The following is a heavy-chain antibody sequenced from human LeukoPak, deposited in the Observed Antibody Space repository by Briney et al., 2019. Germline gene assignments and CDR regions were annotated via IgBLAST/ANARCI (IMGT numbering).Heavy chain of an antibody. Sequence: PSETLSLTCTVSGGSISSYYWSWIRQPPGKGLEWIAYIYYSGSTNYNPSLKSRVTISVDTSKNQFSLKLSSVTAADTAVYYCARSKDFWSGYYLDYWGQGTLVTVSS. V-gene: IGHV4-59*01. J-gene: IGHJ4*02. D-gene: IGHD3-3*01. CDR1: GGSISSYY. CDR2: IYYSGST. CDR3: ARSKDFWSGYYLDY.